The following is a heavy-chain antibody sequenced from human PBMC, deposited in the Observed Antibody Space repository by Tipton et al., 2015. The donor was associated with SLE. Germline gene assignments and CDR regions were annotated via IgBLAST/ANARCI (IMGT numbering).Heavy chain of an antibody. Sequence: GSLRLSCAASGFTFSTYGMHWVRQAPGKGLEWVAFIRYDGSNKYYADSVKGRFTISRDNSKNTLYLQMNSLRPEDTAVYYCAREVEDTTDWYFDLWGRGTLVTVSS. V-gene: IGHV3-30*02. CDR3: AREVEDTTDWYFDL. D-gene: IGHD2-15*01. J-gene: IGHJ2*01. CDR2: IRYDGSNK. CDR1: GFTFSTYG.